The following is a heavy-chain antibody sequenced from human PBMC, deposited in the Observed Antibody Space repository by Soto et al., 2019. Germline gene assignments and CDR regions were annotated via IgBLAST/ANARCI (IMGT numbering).Heavy chain of an antibody. J-gene: IGHJ6*02. CDR3: AKVGASSDTLTGGPYGMDV. V-gene: IGHV3-30*18. D-gene: IGHD3-9*01. Sequence: HPGGSLRLSCAASGFTFSSYGMHWVRQAPGKGLEWVAVISYDGSNKYYADSVKGRFTISRDNSKNTLYLQMNSLRAEDTAVYYCAKVGASSDTLTGGPYGMDVWGQGTTVTVSS. CDR2: ISYDGSNK. CDR1: GFTFSSYG.